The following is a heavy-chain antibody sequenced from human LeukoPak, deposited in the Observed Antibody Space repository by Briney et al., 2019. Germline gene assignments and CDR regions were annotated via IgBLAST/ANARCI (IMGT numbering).Heavy chain of an antibody. CDR3: AKADDYGGSGDAFDI. J-gene: IGHJ3*02. Sequence: GGSLRLSCAASGFTFSSYAMSWVRQAPGKGLEWVSAISGSGGSTYYADSVKGRFAISRDNSKNTLYLQMNSLRAEDTAVYYCAKADDYGGSGDAFDIWGQGTMVTVSS. CDR1: GFTFSSYA. D-gene: IGHD4-23*01. CDR2: ISGSGGST. V-gene: IGHV3-23*01.